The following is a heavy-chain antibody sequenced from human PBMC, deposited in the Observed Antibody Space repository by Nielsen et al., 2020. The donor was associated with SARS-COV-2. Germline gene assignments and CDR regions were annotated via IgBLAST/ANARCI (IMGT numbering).Heavy chain of an antibody. CDR3: ARDSTSSWYDQYYYYYYGMDV. CDR1: GFTFSSYA. V-gene: IGHV3-64*04. J-gene: IGHJ6*01. Sequence: GESLKISCSASGFTFSSYAMHWVRQAPGKGLEYVSAISSNGGSTYYADSVKGRFTISRDNAKNSLYLQMNSLRAEDTAVYYCARDSTSSWYDQYYYYYYGMDVWGQGTTVTVSS. D-gene: IGHD6-13*01. CDR2: ISSNGGST.